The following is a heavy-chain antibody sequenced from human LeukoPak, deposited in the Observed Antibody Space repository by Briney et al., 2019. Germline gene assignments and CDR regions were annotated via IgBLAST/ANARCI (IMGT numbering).Heavy chain of an antibody. CDR1: GFTFSSYG. J-gene: IGHJ4*02. V-gene: IGHV3-33*01. D-gene: IGHD6-19*01. CDR3: ARVGGGGWYDY. Sequence: PGRSLRLSCAASGFTFSSYGMHWVRQAPGKGLEWVAVIWYDGSNKYYADSVKGRFTISRDNSKNTPYLQMNSLRAEDTAVYYCARVGGGGWYDYWGQGTLVTVSS. CDR2: IWYDGSNK.